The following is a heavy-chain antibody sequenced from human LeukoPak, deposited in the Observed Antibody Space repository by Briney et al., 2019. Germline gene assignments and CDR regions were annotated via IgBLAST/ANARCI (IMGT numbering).Heavy chain of an antibody. CDR3: AKDEGPSVDGDYFDY. D-gene: IGHD3-10*01. CDR1: GFTFSNTA. Sequence: EPGGSLRLSCAASGFTFSNTAMSWVRQAPGKGLEWVSGLSGSGSSTYYADSVKGRFTISRDNSKNTLYLQMSSLRAEDTAVYYCAKDEGPSVDGDYFDYWGQGTLVTVSS. CDR2: LSGSGSST. J-gene: IGHJ4*02. V-gene: IGHV3-23*01.